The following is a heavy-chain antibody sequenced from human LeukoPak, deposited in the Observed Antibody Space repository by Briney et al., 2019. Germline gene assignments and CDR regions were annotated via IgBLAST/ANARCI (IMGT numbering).Heavy chain of an antibody. J-gene: IGHJ5*02. D-gene: IGHD6-19*01. CDR2: ISSSSSYI. CDR3: ARASIGGIAVAGALNWFDP. V-gene: IGHV3-21*01. CDR1: GFTFSSYS. Sequence: PGGSLRLSCAASGFTFSSYSMNWVRQAPGQGLEWVSSISSSSSYIYYADSVKGRFTISRDNAKNSLYLQMNSLRAEDTAVYYCARASIGGIAVAGALNWFDPWGQGTLVTVSS.